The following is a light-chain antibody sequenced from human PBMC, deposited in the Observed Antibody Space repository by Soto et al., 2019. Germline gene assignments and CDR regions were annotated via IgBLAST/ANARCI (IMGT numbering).Light chain of an antibody. V-gene: IGKV1-39*01. CDR3: QQSYSTPWT. CDR2: AAS. J-gene: IGKJ1*01. Sequence: DIQMTQSRSSRSASVGDRVTITCRASQSISSYLNWYQQKPGKAPKLLIYAASSLQSGVPSRFSGSGSGTDFTLTISSLQPEDFATYYCQQSYSTPWTFGQGTKVDIK. CDR1: QSISSY.